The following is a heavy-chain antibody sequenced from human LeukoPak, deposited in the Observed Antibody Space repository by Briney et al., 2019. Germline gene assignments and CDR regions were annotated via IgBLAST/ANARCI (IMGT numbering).Heavy chain of an antibody. D-gene: IGHD5-18*01. V-gene: IGHV1-2*02. J-gene: IGHJ4*02. CDR1: GYTFTGYY. Sequence: ASVKVSRKASGYTFTGYYMHWVRQAPGQGLEWMGWINPNSGGTNYAQKFQGRVTITADESTSTTYMELSSLRSEDTAVYYCARTKVGYTYGTLDYWGQGTLVTVSS. CDR2: INPNSGGT. CDR3: ARTKVGYTYGTLDY.